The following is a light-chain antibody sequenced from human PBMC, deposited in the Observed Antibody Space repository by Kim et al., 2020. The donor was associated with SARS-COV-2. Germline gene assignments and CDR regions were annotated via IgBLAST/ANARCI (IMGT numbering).Light chain of an antibody. Sequence: QSALTQPVSMSGSPGQSITISCSGTSGDIGNSNSVSWYQQHSGEAPRLIIYDVRDRPSGVSARFSGSKSANMASLTISALRSEVQADYYCCSTSNTLDYVFSSGTKVPVL. J-gene: IGLJ1*01. CDR1: SGDIGNSNS. CDR3: CSTSNTLDYV. CDR2: DVR. V-gene: IGLV2-14*03.